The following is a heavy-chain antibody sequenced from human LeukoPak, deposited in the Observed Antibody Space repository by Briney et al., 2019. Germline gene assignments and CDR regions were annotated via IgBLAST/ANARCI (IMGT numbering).Heavy chain of an antibody. CDR1: GGTFSSYA. Sequence: SVKVSCKASGGTFSSYAISWVRQAPGQGLEWMGGIIPIFGTANYAQKFQGRVTITTDESTSTAYMELSSLRSEDTAVYYCARGQYYYDSSGYYYGGHAFDIWGQGTMVTVSS. CDR2: IIPIFGTA. V-gene: IGHV1-69*05. CDR3: ARGQYYYDSSGYYYGGHAFDI. D-gene: IGHD3-22*01. J-gene: IGHJ3*02.